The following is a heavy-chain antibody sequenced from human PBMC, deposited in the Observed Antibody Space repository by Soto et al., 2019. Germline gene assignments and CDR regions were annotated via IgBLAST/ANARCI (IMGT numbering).Heavy chain of an antibody. CDR2: ISWNSGSI. D-gene: IGHD6-6*01. Sequence: EVQLVESGGGLVQPGRSLRLSCAASGFTFDDYAMHWVRQAPGKGLEGVSGISWNSGSIGYADSVKGRFTISRDNAKNSLYLQMNSLRAEDTALYYCAKDAARRIAAYDWYFDLWGRGTLVTVSS. V-gene: IGHV3-9*01. CDR1: GFTFDDYA. CDR3: AKDAARRIAAYDWYFDL. J-gene: IGHJ2*01.